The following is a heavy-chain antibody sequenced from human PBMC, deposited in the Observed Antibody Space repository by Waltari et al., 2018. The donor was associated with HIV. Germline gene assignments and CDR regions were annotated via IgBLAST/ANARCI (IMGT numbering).Heavy chain of an antibody. V-gene: IGHV3-74*03. J-gene: IGHJ6*02. Sequence: LVESGGSPVQSGESMRLSCRATGFTFGSPWMHWFRQSPGKGLVWVSRMDGDGGVTKYADAVKGRFTISRDNAKNTLFLDMKNLRVEDSGIYHCVKDVTVKLYGVYYSGLDVWGLGTTVTV. CDR1: GFTFGSPW. D-gene: IGHD2-8*01. CDR3: VKDVTVKLYGVYYSGLDV. CDR2: MDGDGGVT.